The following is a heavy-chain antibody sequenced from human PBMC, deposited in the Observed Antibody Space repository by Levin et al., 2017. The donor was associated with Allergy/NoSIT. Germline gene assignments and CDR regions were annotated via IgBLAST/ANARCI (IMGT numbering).Heavy chain of an antibody. J-gene: IGHJ4*02. CDR1: GFSLSTSGVG. CDR3: AHMKYCTNGVCYKKFDY. V-gene: IGHV2-5*02. D-gene: IGHD2-8*01. Sequence: GSGPTLVKPTQTLTLTCTFSGFSLSTSGVGVGWIRQPPGKALEWLALIYWDDDKRYSPSLKSRLTITKDTSKNQVVLTMTNMDPVDTATYYCAHMKYCTNGVCYKKFDYWGQGTLVTVSS. CDR2: IYWDDDK.